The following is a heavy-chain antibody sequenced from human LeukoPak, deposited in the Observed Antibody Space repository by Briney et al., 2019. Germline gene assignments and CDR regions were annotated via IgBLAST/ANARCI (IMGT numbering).Heavy chain of an antibody. CDR1: GGSISSGGYY. J-gene: IGHJ6*02. CDR3: ARLASYDWLLEYYGMDV. V-gene: IGHV4-31*03. D-gene: IGHD3-9*01. Sequence: SETLSLTCTVSGGSISSGGYYWSWIRQHPGKGLEWIGYIYYSGSTYYIPSLKSRVTISVDTSKNQFSLKLSSVTAADTAVYYCARLASYDWLLEYYGMDVWGQGTTVTVSS. CDR2: IYYSGST.